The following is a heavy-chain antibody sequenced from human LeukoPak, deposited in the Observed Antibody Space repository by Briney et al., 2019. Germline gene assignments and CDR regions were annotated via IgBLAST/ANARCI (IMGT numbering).Heavy chain of an antibody. J-gene: IGHJ4*02. CDR1: GGSFSGYY. V-gene: IGHV4-34*12. D-gene: IGHD5-24*01. Sequence: PSETLSLTCAVYGGSFSGYYWSWIRQPPGKGLEWIGEIIHRGSTNYNPSLKSRLTISVDTSKNQFSLKLSSVTAADTAVYYCASSPRWLQFHHGYFDYWGQGTLVTVSS. CDR2: IIHRGST. CDR3: ASSPRWLQFHHGYFDY.